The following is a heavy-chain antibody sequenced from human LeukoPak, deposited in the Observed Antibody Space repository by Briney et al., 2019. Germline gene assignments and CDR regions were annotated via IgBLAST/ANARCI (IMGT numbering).Heavy chain of an antibody. Sequence: ASVKLSCKASGGTFSSYAISWVRHAPGQGLEWMGGIIPIFGTANYAQKFQGRVTITTDESTSTAYMELSSLRSEDTAVYYCGSCRAARGGYYFDYWGQGTLVTVTS. V-gene: IGHV1-69*05. CDR3: GSCRAARGGYYFDY. D-gene: IGHD6-6*01. CDR1: GGTFSSYA. CDR2: IIPIFGTA. J-gene: IGHJ4*02.